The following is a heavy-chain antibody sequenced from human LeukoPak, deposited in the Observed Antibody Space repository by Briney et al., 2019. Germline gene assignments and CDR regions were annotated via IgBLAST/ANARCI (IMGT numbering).Heavy chain of an antibody. Sequence: SETLSLTCAVYGGSFSGYYWSWIRQPPGKGLEWIGEINHSGSTNYNPSLKSRVTISVDTSKNQFSLKLSSATAADTAVYYCARQGDPDRWGQGTLVTVSS. CDR1: GGSFSGYY. V-gene: IGHV4-34*01. CDR2: INHSGST. D-gene: IGHD3-10*01. CDR3: ARQGDPDR. J-gene: IGHJ4*02.